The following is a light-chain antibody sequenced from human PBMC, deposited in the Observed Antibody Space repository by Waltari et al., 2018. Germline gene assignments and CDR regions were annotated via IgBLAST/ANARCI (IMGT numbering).Light chain of an antibody. CDR2: MGS. CDR3: MQALQTHWT. CDR1: QSISSW. V-gene: IGKV1-5*03. J-gene: IGKJ1*01. Sequence: DIQMTQSPSTLSASVGNRVTITCRASQSISSWLAWYQQKPGKAPKLLIYMGSTRASGVPDRFSGSGSGTDFTLRISRVEAEDVGVYYCMQALQTHWTFGQGTKVEIK.